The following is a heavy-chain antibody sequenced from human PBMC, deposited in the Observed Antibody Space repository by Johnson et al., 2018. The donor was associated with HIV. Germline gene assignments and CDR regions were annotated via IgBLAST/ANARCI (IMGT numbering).Heavy chain of an antibody. J-gene: IGHJ3*02. V-gene: IGHV3-33*08. CDR3: VRDVGPLDI. Sequence: QVQLVESGGGLVQPGGSLRLSCAASGFTFSSYGMHWVRQAPGKGLAWVAFIWYDGSNKYYVDSVKGRFTISRDNARNSLYLQMNSLRVEDTAVYYCVRDVGPLDIWGQGTLVTVS. CDR1: GFTFSSYG. CDR2: IWYDGSNK.